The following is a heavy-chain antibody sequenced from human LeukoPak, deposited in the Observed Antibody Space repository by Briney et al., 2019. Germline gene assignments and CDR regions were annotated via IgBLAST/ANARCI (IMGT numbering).Heavy chain of an antibody. V-gene: IGHV1-8*01. CDR2: MNPNSGNT. Sequence: ASVKVSCKASGYTFTSYDINWVRQATGQGLEWMGWMNPNSGNTGYAQKFQGRVTMTRNTSISTAYMELSSLRSEDTAVCYCARLHSTSPLRRFGAKYYYMDVWGKGTTVTVSS. J-gene: IGHJ6*03. CDR3: ARLHSTSPLRRFGAKYYYMDV. D-gene: IGHD2-2*01. CDR1: GYTFTSYD.